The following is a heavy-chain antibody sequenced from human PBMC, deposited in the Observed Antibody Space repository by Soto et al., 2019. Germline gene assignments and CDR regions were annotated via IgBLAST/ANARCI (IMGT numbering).Heavy chain of an antibody. D-gene: IGHD5-18*01. V-gene: IGHV4-30-2*01. CDR1: GRSLSSGAYY. CDR3: ARAFTAMGLFDY. J-gene: IGHJ4*02. CDR2: LYHGGAT. Sequence: SETLSLTXPVSGRSLSSGAYYWGWLRQPPGKGLEWIGYLYHGGATYSNPSLKNRLTISGDWSKNQFSLKLNSVTAGDTAVDYCARAFTAMGLFDYWGPGTLVTVSS.